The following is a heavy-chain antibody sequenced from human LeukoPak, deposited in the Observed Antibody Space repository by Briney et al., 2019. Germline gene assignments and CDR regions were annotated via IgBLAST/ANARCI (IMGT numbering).Heavy chain of an antibody. CDR3: ARDKGYCSGGSCSNYYYYYYYMDV. CDR2: IYTSGST. V-gene: IGHV4-61*02. CDR1: GGSISSGSYY. J-gene: IGHJ6*03. Sequence: SETLSLTCTVSGGSISSGSYYWSWIRQPGGKGLEWIGRIYTSGSTNYNPSLKSRVTISVDTSKNQFSLKLSSVTAADTAVYYCARDKGYCSGGSCSNYYYYYYYMDVWGKGTTVTVSS. D-gene: IGHD2-15*01.